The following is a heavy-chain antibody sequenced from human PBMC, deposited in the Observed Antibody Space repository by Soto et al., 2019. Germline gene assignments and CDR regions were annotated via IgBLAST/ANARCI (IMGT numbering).Heavy chain of an antibody. D-gene: IGHD1-1*01. Sequence: SETLSLTCAVSGDSISSYYCMWIRQPPGKGLESIGYLYYGRSANYYPSLKSRVTLSVDTSTNQCSLTLSSMTAADTAVYYCATHRRGGPWNHFDYWGQGSLVTVSS. CDR2: LYYGRSA. CDR1: GDSISSYY. V-gene: IGHV4-59*01. J-gene: IGHJ4*02. CDR3: ATHRRGGPWNHFDY.